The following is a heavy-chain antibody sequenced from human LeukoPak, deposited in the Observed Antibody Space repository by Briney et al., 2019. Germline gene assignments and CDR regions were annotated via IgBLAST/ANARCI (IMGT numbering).Heavy chain of an antibody. D-gene: IGHD6-6*01. Sequence: SSETLSLTCTVSGGSISSHYWSWIRQPPGKGLEWIGYIYYSGNTNYNPSLKSRVVISVDTSKNQFSLKLSSVTAADTAVYYCARGDYSSSYYYYYYMDVWGKGTTVTVS. V-gene: IGHV4-59*11. J-gene: IGHJ6*03. CDR1: GGSISSHY. CDR3: ARGDYSSSYYYYYYMDV. CDR2: IYYSGNT.